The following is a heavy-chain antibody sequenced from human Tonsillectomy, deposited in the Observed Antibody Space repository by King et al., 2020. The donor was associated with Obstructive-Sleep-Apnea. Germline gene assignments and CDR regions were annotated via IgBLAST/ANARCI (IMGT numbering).Heavy chain of an antibody. Sequence: VQLQESGPGLVKPSQTLSLTCTVSGGSISSGGYYWSWIRQHPGKGLEWIGYIYYSGSTCYNPSLKSRVTISVDTSKNQFSLELSSVTAADTAVYYCARGDPYYYDSSGYLEDGGFDYWGQGTLVTVSS. V-gene: IGHV4-31*03. CDR2: IYYSGST. CDR1: GGSISSGGYY. CDR3: ARGDPYYYDSSGYLEDGGFDY. J-gene: IGHJ4*02. D-gene: IGHD3-22*01.